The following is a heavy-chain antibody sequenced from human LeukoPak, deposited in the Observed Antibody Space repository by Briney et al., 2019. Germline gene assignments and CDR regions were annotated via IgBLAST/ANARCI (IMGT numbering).Heavy chain of an antibody. CDR1: EFSVSSNY. CDR3: AKAAAAPGFDF. J-gene: IGHJ4*02. V-gene: IGHV3-23*01. D-gene: IGHD6-13*01. Sequence: GGSLRLTCAASEFSVSSNYMNWVRQAPGKGLEWVATVSGSGDRMYHADSVKGRFTISRDNSKNTIYLQMNSLRAEDTALYYCAKAAAAPGFDFWGQGTLVTVSS. CDR2: VSGSGDRM.